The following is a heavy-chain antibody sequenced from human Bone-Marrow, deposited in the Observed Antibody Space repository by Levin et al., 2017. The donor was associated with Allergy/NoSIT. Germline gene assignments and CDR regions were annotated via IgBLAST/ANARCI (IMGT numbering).Heavy chain of an antibody. CDR2: INPNNGGT. V-gene: IGHV1-2*03. CDR1: GYTFTGYF. Sequence: LGASVKVSCKASGYTFTGYFFHWVRQAPGQGPEWMGWINPNNGGTNYAPKFQGRVTMTWDTSITTAYMELSGLRSDDTSVYYCARVPGRHYYASGNFDYWGQGTLVTVSS. J-gene: IGHJ4*02. D-gene: IGHD3-10*01. CDR3: ARVPGRHYYASGNFDY.